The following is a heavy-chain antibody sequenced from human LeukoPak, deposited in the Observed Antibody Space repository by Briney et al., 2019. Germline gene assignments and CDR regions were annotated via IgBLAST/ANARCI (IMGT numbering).Heavy chain of an antibody. CDR1: GFTFDDYG. CDR2: INWNGCST. V-gene: IGHV3-20*01. D-gene: IGHD3-10*02. J-gene: IGHJ6*03. CDR3: ARDGVRWDYYYMDV. Sequence: GGSLRLSCAASGFTFDDYGMSWVRQAPGKGLEWVSGINWNGCSTGYADSVKGRFTISRDNAKNSLYLQMNSLRAEDTALYHCARDGVRWDYYYMDVWGKGTTVTVSS.